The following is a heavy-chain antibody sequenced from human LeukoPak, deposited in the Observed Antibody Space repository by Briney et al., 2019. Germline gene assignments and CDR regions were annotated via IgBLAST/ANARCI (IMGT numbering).Heavy chain of an antibody. V-gene: IGHV3-23*01. CDR1: GLTFSSYA. D-gene: IGHD6-13*01. J-gene: IGHJ4*02. CDR3: AKGVGSSWYAS. CDR2: ISGSGGST. Sequence: GGSLRLSCAASGLTFSSYAMSWVRQAPGKGLEWVSAISGSGGSTYYADSVKGRFTISRDNSKNTLYLQMNSLRAEDTAVYYCAKGVGSSWYASWGQGTLVTVSS.